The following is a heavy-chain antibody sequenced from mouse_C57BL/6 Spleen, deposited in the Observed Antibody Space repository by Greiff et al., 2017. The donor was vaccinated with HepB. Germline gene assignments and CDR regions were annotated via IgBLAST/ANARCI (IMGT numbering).Heavy chain of an antibody. Sequence: VQLQQSGAELVRPGASVKLSCKASGYTFTDYYINWVKQRPGQGLEWIARIYPGSGNTYYNEKFKGKDTLTAEKSSSTAYMQLSSLTSEDSAVYFCARTSYYWYFDVWGTGTTVTVSS. V-gene: IGHV1-76*01. CDR2: IYPGSGNT. D-gene: IGHD6-1*01. J-gene: IGHJ1*03. CDR1: GYTFTDYY. CDR3: ARTSYYWYFDV.